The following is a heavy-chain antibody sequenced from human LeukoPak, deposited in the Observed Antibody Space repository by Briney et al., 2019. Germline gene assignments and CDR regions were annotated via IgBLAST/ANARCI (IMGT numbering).Heavy chain of an antibody. CDR2: IYYSGST. Sequence: SETLSLTCTVSGGSISSYYWSWLRQPPGKGPEWIGYIYYSGSTNYNPSLKSRVTLSIATSKNQFSLKLSSVTAADTAVYYCARRDYSSGYYFFDFWGQGTLVTVSS. CDR1: GGSISSYY. J-gene: IGHJ4*02. V-gene: IGHV4-59*01. D-gene: IGHD3-22*01. CDR3: ARRDYSSGYYFFDF.